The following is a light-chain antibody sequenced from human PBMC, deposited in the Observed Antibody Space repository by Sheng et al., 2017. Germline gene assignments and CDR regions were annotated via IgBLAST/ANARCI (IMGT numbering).Light chain of an antibody. Sequence: DIVMTQTPLSLSVTPGQPASISCKSSQSLLHSDGKTYLYWYLQKPGQPPQLLIYEVSNRFSGVPDRFSGSGSGTDFTLTISSLEPEDFAVYYCQQHYNWPLTFGPGTQSGYQT. V-gene: IGKV2D-29*01. CDR1: QSLLHSDGKTY. CDR3: QQHYNWPLT. J-gene: IGKJ3*01. CDR2: EVS.